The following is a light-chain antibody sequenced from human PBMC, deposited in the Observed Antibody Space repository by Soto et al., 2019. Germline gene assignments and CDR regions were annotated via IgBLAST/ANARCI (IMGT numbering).Light chain of an antibody. CDR1: ETVRNNY. CDR3: QQYRDLPQT. J-gene: IGKJ1*01. Sequence: EIVLTQSPGTLSLSPGERATLSCRASETVRNNYLAWYQQKSGQAPRLLIYNSSTRPAGIPDRFSGSGSGTDFTLTISRLEPEDFALYFCQQYRDLPQTFGHGTRVEIK. V-gene: IGKV3-20*01. CDR2: NSS.